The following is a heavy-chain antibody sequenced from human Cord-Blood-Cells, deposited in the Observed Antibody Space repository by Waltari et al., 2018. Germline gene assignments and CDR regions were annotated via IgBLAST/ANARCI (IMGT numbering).Heavy chain of an antibody. CDR1: GFTFSSYG. CDR2: IWDYGSNK. V-gene: IGHV3-33*01. CDR3: ARHVYNWGRYFDL. Sequence: QVQLVESGGGVVQLGRSLRLSCAASGFTFSSYGLPWVRPAPGKGLGWGGVIWDYGSNKDYADSVKGRLPISRDNSKNTLYLQMNSLRAEDTAVYYCARHVYNWGRYFDLWGRGTLVTVSS. J-gene: IGHJ2*01. D-gene: IGHD7-27*01.